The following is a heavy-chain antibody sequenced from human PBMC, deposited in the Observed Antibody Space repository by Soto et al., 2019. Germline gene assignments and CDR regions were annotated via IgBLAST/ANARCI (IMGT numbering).Heavy chain of an antibody. CDR2: INPNSGGT. J-gene: IGHJ6*02. CDR1: GYSFTGYC. Sequence: VASVKVSCKASGYSFTGYCMHWVRQAPGQGLEWMGWINPNSGGTNYAQRFQGRVTMTRDTSISTAYMELSSLSSDDTAVYYCARDHNGGYSYYYYYAMDVWGQGTTVTVS. CDR3: ARDHNGGYSYYYYYAMDV. V-gene: IGHV1-2*02. D-gene: IGHD1-26*01.